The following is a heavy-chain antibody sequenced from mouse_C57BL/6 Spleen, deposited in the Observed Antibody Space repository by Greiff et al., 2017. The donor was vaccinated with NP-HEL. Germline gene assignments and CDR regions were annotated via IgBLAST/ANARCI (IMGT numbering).Heavy chain of an antibody. J-gene: IGHJ2*01. D-gene: IGHD1-1*01. CDR1: GYTFTDYY. V-gene: IGHV1-26*01. CDR2: INPNNGGT. Sequence: VQLQQSGPELVKPGASVKISCKASGYTFTDYYMNWVKQSHGKSLEWIGDINPNNGGTSYNQKFKGKATLTVDKSSSTAYMELRSLTSEDSAVYYCARWGTTRRYYFDYWGQGTTLTVSS. CDR3: ARWGTTRRYYFDY.